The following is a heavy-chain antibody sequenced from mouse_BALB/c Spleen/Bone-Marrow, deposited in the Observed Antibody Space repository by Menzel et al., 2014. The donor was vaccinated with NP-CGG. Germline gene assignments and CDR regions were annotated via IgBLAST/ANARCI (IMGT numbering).Heavy chain of an antibody. CDR3: TREGYYGSSYVDY. CDR2: IYPSDSYT. V-gene: IGHV1-69*02. CDR1: GYTFTSYW. Sequence: QVQLQQPGTDLVRPGASVKLSCKASGYTFTSYWINWVKQRPGQGLEWIGNIYPSDSYTNYNQKFKDKATLTVDKSSSTAYMQLSSPTSEDSAVYYCTREGYYGSSYVDYWGQGTTLTVSS. D-gene: IGHD1-1*01. J-gene: IGHJ2*01.